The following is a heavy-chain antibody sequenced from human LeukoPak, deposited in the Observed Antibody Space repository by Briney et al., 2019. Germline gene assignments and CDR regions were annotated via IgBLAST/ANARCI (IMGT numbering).Heavy chain of an antibody. CDR2: ISGSGGNT. CDR1: GFTFSIYA. Sequence: GGSLRLSCAASGFTFSIYAMSWVRQAPGKGLEWVSAISGSGGNTYYADSVKGRFTISRDNSKNTLFLQMNSLRADDTAAYFCAKRAMATVTQIDYWGQGTLVTVSS. J-gene: IGHJ4*02. D-gene: IGHD4-17*01. CDR3: AKRAMATVTQIDY. V-gene: IGHV3-23*01.